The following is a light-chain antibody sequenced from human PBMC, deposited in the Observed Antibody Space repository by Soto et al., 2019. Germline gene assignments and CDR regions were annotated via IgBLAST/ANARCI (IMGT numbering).Light chain of an antibody. CDR3: QQFHNYPPLT. CDR1: RSISDW. Sequence: DIQMTQSPSTLSPSVGDTVTITCRASRSISDWLAWYQQKPGKAPKLLILDASSLKSGVPSRFSGSGSGTEFTLTISRLQPDDFATYYCQQFHNYPPLTFGGGTKVDIK. CDR2: DAS. V-gene: IGKV1-5*01. J-gene: IGKJ4*01.